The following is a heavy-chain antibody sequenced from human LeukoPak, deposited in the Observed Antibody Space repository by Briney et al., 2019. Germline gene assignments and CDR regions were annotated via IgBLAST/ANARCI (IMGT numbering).Heavy chain of an antibody. J-gene: IGHJ4*02. Sequence: PSQTLSLTCAVSGVSISSGDYSWSWIRQPPGKGLEWIGYIYHSGSTYYNPSLKSRVTISVDRSKNQFSLKLSSVTAADTAVYYCARVHPIYPLYYFDYWGQGALVTVSS. V-gene: IGHV4-30-2*01. CDR1: GVSISSGDYS. CDR2: IYHSGST. D-gene: IGHD5/OR15-5a*01. CDR3: ARVHPIYPLYYFDY.